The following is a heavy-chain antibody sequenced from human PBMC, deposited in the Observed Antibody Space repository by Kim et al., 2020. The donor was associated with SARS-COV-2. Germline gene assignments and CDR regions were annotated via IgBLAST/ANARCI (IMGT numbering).Heavy chain of an antibody. CDR3: ARGVDHYDDAFFYVSDH. CDR2: INTYSGKT. CDR1: GYTFSNYG. Sequence: ASVKVSCKASGYTFSNYGINWVRQAPGQGLEWMGWINTYSGKTNYAQKFQGRVTMTRDKSTSTAYMDLGSLRSDDTAFYYCARGVDHYDDAFFYVSDHWGQGSLVTVSS. J-gene: IGHJ4*02. V-gene: IGHV1-18*01. D-gene: IGHD3-22*01.